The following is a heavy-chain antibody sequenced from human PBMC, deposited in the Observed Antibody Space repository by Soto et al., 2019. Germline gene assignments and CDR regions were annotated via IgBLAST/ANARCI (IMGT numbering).Heavy chain of an antibody. Sequence: SGPTLVNPTETLTLTCTVSGFSLSNARMGVSWIRQPPGKALEWLAHIFSNDEKSYSTSLKSRLTISKDTSKSQVVLTMTNMDPVDTATYYCARIMRIFGVAYDYWGQGTLVTVSS. CDR2: IFSNDEK. CDR1: GFSLSNARMG. J-gene: IGHJ4*02. D-gene: IGHD3-3*01. CDR3: ARIMRIFGVAYDY. V-gene: IGHV2-26*01.